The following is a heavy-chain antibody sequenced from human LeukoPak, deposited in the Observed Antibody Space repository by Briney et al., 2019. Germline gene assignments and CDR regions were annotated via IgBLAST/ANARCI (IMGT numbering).Heavy chain of an antibody. V-gene: IGHV3-53*01. D-gene: IGHD3-22*01. Sequence: GGSLRLSCAASEFSVGSNYMTWVRQAPGKGLEWVSLIYSGGSTYYADSVKGRFTISRDNSKNTLYLQMNSLRAEDTAVYYCATRSAYYTYYFDYWGQGTLVTVSS. J-gene: IGHJ4*02. CDR3: ATRSAYYTYYFDY. CDR2: IYSGGST. CDR1: EFSVGSNY.